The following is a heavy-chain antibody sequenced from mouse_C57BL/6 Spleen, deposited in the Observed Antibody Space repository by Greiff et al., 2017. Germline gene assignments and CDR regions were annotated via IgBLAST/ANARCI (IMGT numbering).Heavy chain of an antibody. CDR1: GYTFTDYN. Sequence: VQLQQSGPELVKPGASVKIPCKASGYTFTDYNMDWVKQSHGKSLEWIGDINPNNGGTIYNQKFKGKATLTVDKSSSTAYMELRSLTSEDTAVYYCARIQLRLRTPYYAMDYWGQGTSVTVSS. D-gene: IGHD3-2*02. CDR3: ARIQLRLRTPYYAMDY. CDR2: INPNNGGT. V-gene: IGHV1-18*01. J-gene: IGHJ4*01.